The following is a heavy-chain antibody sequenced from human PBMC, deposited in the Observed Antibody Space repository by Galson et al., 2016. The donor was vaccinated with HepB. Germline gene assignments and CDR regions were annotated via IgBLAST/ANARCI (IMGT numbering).Heavy chain of an antibody. D-gene: IGHD4-11*01. J-gene: IGHJ4*02. CDR2: ISANSGNT. V-gene: IGHV1-18*04. CDR3: ARDIQFRFDY. CDR1: GYRFPTYG. Sequence: VSCKASGYRFPTYGISWVRQAPGRGLEWLGWISANSGNTIYAQKFQDRVTMTRDTSASTVYMDLRSLRSDDTAVYYCARDIQFRFDYWGQGTLVTVSS.